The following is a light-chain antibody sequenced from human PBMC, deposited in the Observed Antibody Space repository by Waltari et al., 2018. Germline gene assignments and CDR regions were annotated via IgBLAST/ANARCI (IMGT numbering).Light chain of an antibody. CDR2: DAS. J-gene: IGKJ2*01. V-gene: IGKV1-9*01. CDR1: QGISSY. CDR3: QQLKSFPYT. Sequence: DIQFTQSPSFLSASVGDRVTITCQASQGISSYLAWYQQKPGKAPQILVYDASALQSGVPSRFSGSGSGTEFTLTISSLQPEDFATYYCQQLKSFPYTFGQGTKLEIK.